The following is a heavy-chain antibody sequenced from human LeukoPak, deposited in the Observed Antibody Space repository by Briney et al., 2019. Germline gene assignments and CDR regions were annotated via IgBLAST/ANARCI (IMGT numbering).Heavy chain of an antibody. Sequence: GGSLRLSCAASGFTFNTYAMSWVRQAPGKGLEWVSALSGSGGSTFYADSVRGRFTISRDNSKNIVYLQMNSLRVGDTALYFCSRNPTEYYDSSGYYPQFEYWGQGTLVTVSS. CDR2: LSGSGGST. CDR1: GFTFNTYA. V-gene: IGHV3-23*01. D-gene: IGHD3-22*01. CDR3: SRNPTEYYDSSGYYPQFEY. J-gene: IGHJ4*02.